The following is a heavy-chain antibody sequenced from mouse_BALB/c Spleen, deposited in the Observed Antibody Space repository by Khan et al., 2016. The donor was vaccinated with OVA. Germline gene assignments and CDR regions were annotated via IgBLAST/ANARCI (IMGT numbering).Heavy chain of an antibody. V-gene: IGHV1-26*01. CDR2: VNPNNGDA. CDR1: GYSFSLYY. D-gene: IGHD2-12*01. CDR3: ARGYEFFPY. Sequence: EVQLQESGPDLVKPGASVKISCKASGYSFSLYYMTWVKQSHGKSPEWIGRVNPNNGDATYNQNFKGKAILTVDKSSSTAYMELRSLTSEDSAVFYCARGYEFFPYWGQGTLVTVSA. J-gene: IGHJ3*01.